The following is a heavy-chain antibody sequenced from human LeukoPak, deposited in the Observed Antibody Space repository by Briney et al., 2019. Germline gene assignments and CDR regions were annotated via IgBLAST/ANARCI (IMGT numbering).Heavy chain of an antibody. CDR2: IPSDGSNK. Sequence: GGSLRLSCVASGFSFSSYGMHWVRQAPGKGLEWVAFIPSDGSNKYYADSVKGRFTISRDNSKNTLYLQMNSLRAEDTAVYYCAKDHQGSYFDYWGQGTLVTVSS. D-gene: IGHD3-10*01. V-gene: IGHV3-30*02. J-gene: IGHJ4*02. CDR3: AKDHQGSYFDY. CDR1: GFSFSSYG.